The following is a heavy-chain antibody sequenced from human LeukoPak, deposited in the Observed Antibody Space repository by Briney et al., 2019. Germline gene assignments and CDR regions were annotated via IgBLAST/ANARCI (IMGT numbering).Heavy chain of an antibody. Sequence: GGSLRLSCAASGFTFSTYWIYWFRQAPAGGLVRVSRINGDGTSTSYEDSVKGRCTISRDNAENTLYLQMNSLRAEDTAVYYCARSGGYNRLDYWGQGTLVTASS. CDR2: INGDGTST. CDR3: ARSGGYNRLDY. D-gene: IGHD5-18*01. CDR1: GFTFSTYW. J-gene: IGHJ4*02. V-gene: IGHV3-74*01.